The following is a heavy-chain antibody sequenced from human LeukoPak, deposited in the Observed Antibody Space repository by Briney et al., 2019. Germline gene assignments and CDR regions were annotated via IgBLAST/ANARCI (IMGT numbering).Heavy chain of an antibody. D-gene: IGHD6-6*01. CDR3: AREVAARLSSWFDP. J-gene: IGHJ5*02. CDR1: GGTFSSYA. CDR2: IIPIFGTA. Sequence: ASVKVSCKASGGTFSSYAISLVRQAPGQGLEWMGRIIPIFGTANYAQKFQGRVTITTDESTSTAYMELSSLRSEDTAVYYCAREVAARLSSWFDPWGQGTLVTVSS. V-gene: IGHV1-69*05.